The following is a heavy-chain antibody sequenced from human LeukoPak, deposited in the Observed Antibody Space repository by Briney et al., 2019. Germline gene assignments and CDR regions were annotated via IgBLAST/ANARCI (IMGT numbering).Heavy chain of an antibody. CDR3: ARSYYYDSSGYPFDP. D-gene: IGHD3-22*01. CDR2: ISSSSSYI. CDR1: GFTFSSYS. V-gene: IGHV3-21*01. J-gene: IGHJ5*02. Sequence: PGGSLRLSCAASGFTFSSYSMNWVRQAPGKGLEWVSSISSSSSYIYYADSVKGRFTISRDNVKNSLYLQMNSLRAEDTAVYYCARSYYYDSSGYPFDPWGQGTLVTVSS.